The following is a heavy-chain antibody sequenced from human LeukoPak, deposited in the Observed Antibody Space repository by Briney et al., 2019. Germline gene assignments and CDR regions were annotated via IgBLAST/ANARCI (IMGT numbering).Heavy chain of an antibody. V-gene: IGHV4-59*01. CDR2: IYYSGST. CDR1: DGSTSSYY. Sequence: SETLSLTCTVSDGSTSSYYWSWIRQPPGKGLEWIGYIYYSGSTNYNPSLKSRVTISVDTSKNQFSLKLSSVTAADTAVYYCARDGRGRGAFDIWGQGTMVTVSS. CDR3: ARDGRGRGAFDI. J-gene: IGHJ3*02.